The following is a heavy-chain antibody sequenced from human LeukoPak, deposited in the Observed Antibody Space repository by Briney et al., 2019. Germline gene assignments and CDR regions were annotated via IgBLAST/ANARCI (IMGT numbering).Heavy chain of an antibody. J-gene: IGHJ6*02. CDR1: GFTLSSRD. CDR2: LGTAGDT. D-gene: IGHD3-10*01. V-gene: IGHV3-13*01. Sequence: GGSLRLSCAASGFTLSSRDMHWARQGTGEGLEWVATLGTAGDTYYPDSVKGRFTISRDDAKNSLFLQMNSLGAEDTAVYYCAKEDDAGLYGMDVWGQGTTVIVSS. CDR3: AKEDDAGLYGMDV.